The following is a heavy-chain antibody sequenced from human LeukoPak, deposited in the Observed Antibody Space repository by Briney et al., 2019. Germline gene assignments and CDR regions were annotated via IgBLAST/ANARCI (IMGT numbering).Heavy chain of an antibody. V-gene: IGHV3-53*01. D-gene: IGHD2-15*01. CDR2: IYSNGGT. J-gene: IGHJ4*02. CDR1: GFTVSTNQ. Sequence: GGSLRLSCAASGFTVSTNQMSWVRQAPGKGLEWVSLIYSNGGTHYVDSVKGRFTISRDNSKNTLYLQMDSLRAEDTAVYYCARDPLGYCSGGSCYNYWGQGTLVTVSS. CDR3: ARDPLGYCSGGSCYNY.